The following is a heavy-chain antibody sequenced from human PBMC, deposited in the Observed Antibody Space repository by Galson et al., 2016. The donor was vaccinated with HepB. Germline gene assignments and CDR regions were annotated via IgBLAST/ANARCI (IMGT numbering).Heavy chain of an antibody. CDR2: IQHLGST. CDR1: GVSISTTDW. J-gene: IGHJ4*02. D-gene: IGHD3-22*01. Sequence: SETLSLTCSVSGVSISTTDWWSWVRQPPGKGLQWIGEIQHLGSTNYNPSLKGRVTISVDKSKNPFSLILSSVTAADTAVYYCARVPSSYEGSGYSDHWGQGTLVTVSS. CDR3: ARVPSSYEGSGYSDH. V-gene: IGHV4-4*02.